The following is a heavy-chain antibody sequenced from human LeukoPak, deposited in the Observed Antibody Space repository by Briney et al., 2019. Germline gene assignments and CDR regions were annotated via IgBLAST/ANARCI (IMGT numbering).Heavy chain of an antibody. CDR2: LATGASP. CDR1: GFTFNTYA. J-gene: IGHJ4*02. V-gene: IGHV3-23*01. CDR3: ARQLGFCRAANCYFDF. D-gene: IGHD1-1*01. Sequence: GGSLRLSCAASGFTFNTYAMAWVRQAPVKGLEWVSSLATGASPAYAESVRGRLTLSRDNAKNTLSLQMDNLRAEDTAIYYCARQLGFCRAANCYFDFWGQGTLVAVSS.